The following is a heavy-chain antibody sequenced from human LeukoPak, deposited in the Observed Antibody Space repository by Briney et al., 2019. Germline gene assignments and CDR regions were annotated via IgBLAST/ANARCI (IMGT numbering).Heavy chain of an antibody. V-gene: IGHV3-11*06. CDR3: AREHGSGFFDY. D-gene: IGHD3-10*01. Sequence: PRGSQRLSCAASGFTFSDYYMSWIRQAPGKGLEWVSYISSSSSYTNYADSVKGRFTISRDNAKNSLYLQMNSLRAEDTAVYYCAREHGSGFFDYWGQGTLVTVSS. J-gene: IGHJ4*02. CDR2: ISSSSSYT. CDR1: GFTFSDYY.